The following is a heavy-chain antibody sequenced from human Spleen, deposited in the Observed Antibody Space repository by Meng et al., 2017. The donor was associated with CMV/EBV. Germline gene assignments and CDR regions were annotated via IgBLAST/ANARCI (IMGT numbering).Heavy chain of an antibody. V-gene: IGHV3-23*01. CDR1: RFTFSSYA. CDR3: AREVQTSVGAFDI. J-gene: IGHJ3*02. D-gene: IGHD1-26*01. Sequence: GESLKISFSASRFTFSSYAMSWVRQAPGQGLQWVPTISGGGYRMYYADSVKGRFTVSRDNSKNTVFLQMHSLRAEDTAVYYGAREVQTSVGAFDIWGQGTMVTVSS. CDR2: ISGGGYRM.